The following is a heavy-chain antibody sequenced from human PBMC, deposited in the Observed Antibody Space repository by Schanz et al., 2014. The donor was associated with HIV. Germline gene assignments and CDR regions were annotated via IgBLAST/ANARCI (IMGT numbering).Heavy chain of an antibody. D-gene: IGHD3-10*01. CDR3: ARDSSLGNYYGSGIPSWYFDY. Sequence: QVQLQESGPGLVKPSETLSLTCTVSGGSVSSGSYYWSWIRQPPGKGLEWIGYIYYSGSTNYNPSPKSRVPISVAPSKNQFSLKLSSVTAADTAVYYCARDSSLGNYYGSGIPSWYFDYWGQGTLVTVSS. V-gene: IGHV4-61*01. CDR2: IYYSGST. CDR1: GGSVSSGSYY. J-gene: IGHJ4*02.